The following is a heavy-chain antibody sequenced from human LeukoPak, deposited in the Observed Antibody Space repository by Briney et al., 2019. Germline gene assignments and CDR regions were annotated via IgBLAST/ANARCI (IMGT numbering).Heavy chain of an antibody. J-gene: IGHJ4*02. Sequence: GGSLRLSCAASGFTFSSYSMNWVRQAPGKGLEWVSSISSSSSYIYYADSVKGRFTISRDNAKNSLYLQMNSLRAEDTAVYYCARDGEPYYXDSSGYCPYWGQGTLVTV. CDR2: ISSSSSYI. V-gene: IGHV3-21*01. D-gene: IGHD3-22*01. CDR3: ARDGEPYYXDSSGYCPY. CDR1: GFTFSSYS.